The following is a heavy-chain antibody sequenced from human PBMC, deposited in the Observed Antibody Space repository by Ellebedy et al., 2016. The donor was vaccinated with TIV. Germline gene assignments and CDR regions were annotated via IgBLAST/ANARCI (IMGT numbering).Heavy chain of an antibody. Sequence: PGGSLRLSCAASGFTFSSYGMHWVSQALGKGLEWVAVIWYDGSNKYYADSVKGRFTISRDNSKNTLYLQMNSLRAEDTAVYYCASLGYCSGGSCWGQGTLVTVSS. CDR3: ASLGYCSGGSC. D-gene: IGHD2-15*01. J-gene: IGHJ4*02. V-gene: IGHV3-33*01. CDR1: GFTFSSYG. CDR2: IWYDGSNK.